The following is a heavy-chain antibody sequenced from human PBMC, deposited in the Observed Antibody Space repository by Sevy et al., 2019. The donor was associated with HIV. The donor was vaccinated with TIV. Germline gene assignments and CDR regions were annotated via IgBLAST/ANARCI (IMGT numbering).Heavy chain of an antibody. Sequence: SETLSLTCGVYGGSFSDYSWSWIRQTPGKGLEWIGEINLSGNTNYNPSLKSRVTISIDTSKNQFSLKLSSVTAADTAVYYCARWRGTRITMMVVVVTGYFHYWGQGTLVTVSS. CDR2: INLSGNT. J-gene: IGHJ4*02. CDR3: ARWRGTRITMMVVVVTGYFHY. D-gene: IGHD3-22*01. CDR1: GGSFSDYS. V-gene: IGHV4-34*01.